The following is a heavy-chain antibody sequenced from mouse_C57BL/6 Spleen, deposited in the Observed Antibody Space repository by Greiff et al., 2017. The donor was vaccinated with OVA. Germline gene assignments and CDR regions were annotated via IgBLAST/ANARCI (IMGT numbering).Heavy chain of an antibody. D-gene: IGHD3-2*02. CDR2: ISSGSSTI. J-gene: IGHJ2*01. CDR3: ERRAQATFDY. Sequence: EVKVVESGGGLVKPGGSLKLSCAASGFTFSDYGMHWVRQAPEKGLEWVAYISSGSSTIYYADTVKGRFTISRDNAKNTLFLQMTSLRSEDTTMYYCERRAQATFDYWGQGTTLTVSS. V-gene: IGHV5-17*01. CDR1: GFTFSDYG.